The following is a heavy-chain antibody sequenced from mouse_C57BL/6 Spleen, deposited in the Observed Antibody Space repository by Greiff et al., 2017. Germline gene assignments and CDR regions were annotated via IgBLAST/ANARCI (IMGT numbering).Heavy chain of an antibody. Sequence: EVQLQQSGPELVKPGASVKMSCKASGYTFTDYNMHWVTQSHGKSLEWIGYINPNNGGTSYNQKFKGKATLTVNKSSSTAYMELRSLTSEDSAVYYCARGLYGPRRDYWGQGTTLTVSS. CDR2: INPNNGGT. CDR1: GYTFTDYN. V-gene: IGHV1-22*01. CDR3: ARGLYGPRRDY. D-gene: IGHD1-1*02. J-gene: IGHJ2*01.